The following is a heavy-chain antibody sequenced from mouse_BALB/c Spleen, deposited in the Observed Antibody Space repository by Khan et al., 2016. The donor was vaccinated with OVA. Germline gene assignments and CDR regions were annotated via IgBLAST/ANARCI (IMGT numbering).Heavy chain of an antibody. Sequence: QLEESGPGLVKPSQSLSLTCTVTGYSITSDYAWNWIRQFPGNKLEWMGYISYSGRTSYNPSLKSRISITRDTSKNQFFLQLNSVTTEDKATYYCARSVTITTVVATDFDYWGQGTTLTVSS. D-gene: IGHD1-1*01. CDR2: ISYSGRT. J-gene: IGHJ2*01. CDR1: GYSITSDYA. CDR3: ARSVTITTVVATDFDY. V-gene: IGHV3-2*02.